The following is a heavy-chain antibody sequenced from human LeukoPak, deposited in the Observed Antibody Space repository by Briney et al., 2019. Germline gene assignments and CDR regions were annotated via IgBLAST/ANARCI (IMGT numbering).Heavy chain of an antibody. V-gene: IGHV1-2*02. D-gene: IGHD3-10*01. CDR3: ARDPFHYGSGSPHDMDL. CDR2: LNPKSGVT. CDR1: GYTFTDYY. Sequence: ASVKVSCKASGYTFTDYYMHWVRQAPGQGLEWMGWLNPKSGVTNYALKFQGRVTMTRDASIGTAYMELSSLRSDDTAVYYCARDPFHYGSGSPHDMDLWGQGTTVTVSS. J-gene: IGHJ6*02.